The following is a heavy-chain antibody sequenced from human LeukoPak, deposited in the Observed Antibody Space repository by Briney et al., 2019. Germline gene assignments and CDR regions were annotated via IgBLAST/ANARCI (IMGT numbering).Heavy chain of an antibody. CDR2: IYTSGST. CDR3: ARALDFWSGYPYYFDY. Sequence: SETLSLTCTVSGGSINSYYWSWIRQPAGKGLEWIGRIYTSGSTNYNPSLKSRVTMSVDTSKNQFSLKLSSVTAADTAVYYCARALDFWSGYPYYFDYWGQGTLVTVSS. CDR1: GGSINSYY. J-gene: IGHJ4*02. V-gene: IGHV4-4*07. D-gene: IGHD3-3*01.